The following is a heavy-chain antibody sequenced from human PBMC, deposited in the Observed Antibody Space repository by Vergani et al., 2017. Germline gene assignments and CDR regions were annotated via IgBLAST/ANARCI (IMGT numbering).Heavy chain of an antibody. CDR3: ARYDFCRVYYDF. CDR2: IYDSGST. J-gene: IGHJ4*02. CDR1: GGSISSYY. D-gene: IGHD3-3*01. Sequence: QVQLQESGPGLVKPSQTLSLTCTVSGGSISSYYWSWVRQPPGKGLEWIGNIYDSGSTNYNPSLKSRVTISVDTSKSQFSLKLSSVTAADTAVYYCARYDFCRVYYDFWGQGTLVTVSS. V-gene: IGHV4-59*01.